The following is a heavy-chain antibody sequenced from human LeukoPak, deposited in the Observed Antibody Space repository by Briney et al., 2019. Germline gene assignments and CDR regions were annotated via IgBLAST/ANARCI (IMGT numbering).Heavy chain of an antibody. V-gene: IGHV3-23*01. CDR1: GFTFSTYA. CDR3: AKDKGAVTGTFDY. CDR2: LTGGGGGT. Sequence: GWSLRLSCAASGFTFSTYAMSWVRQAPGKGLEWVSGLTGGGGGTSYADSVKGRFTISRDNSKNTLYLQMNSLRAEDTAVYYCAKDKGAVTGTFDYWGQGTLVTVSS. J-gene: IGHJ4*02. D-gene: IGHD1-14*01.